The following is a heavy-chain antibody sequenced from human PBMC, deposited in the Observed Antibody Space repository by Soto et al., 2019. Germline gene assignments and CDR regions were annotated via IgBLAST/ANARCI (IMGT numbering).Heavy chain of an antibody. D-gene: IGHD6-6*01. Sequence: SETLSLTCTVSGASISSDDYYWSWIRQRPGKGLEWVGYIYYTGRTSYNPSLESRLTISIDTSKNHFSLRLSSVSAADTAVYYCARDRSNSPDYFDYWGQGALVTVSS. CDR2: IYYTGRT. V-gene: IGHV4-30-4*01. CDR1: GASISSDDYY. CDR3: ARDRSNSPDYFDY. J-gene: IGHJ4*02.